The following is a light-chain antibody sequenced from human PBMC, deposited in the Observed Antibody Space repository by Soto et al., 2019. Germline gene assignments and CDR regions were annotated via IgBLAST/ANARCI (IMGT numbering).Light chain of an antibody. CDR1: QTVSQDY. CDR2: SAT. CDR3: QQYGSSPQT. V-gene: IGKV3-20*01. J-gene: IGKJ1*01. Sequence: EIVLTQSPGTLSLSPGERATFSCRASQTVSQDYLAWFQHKPGQAPRLLMFSATSRAAGIPDRFSGSGSGTDFTLTISILDPEDFAVYFCQQYGSSPQTFGQGTRVEIK.